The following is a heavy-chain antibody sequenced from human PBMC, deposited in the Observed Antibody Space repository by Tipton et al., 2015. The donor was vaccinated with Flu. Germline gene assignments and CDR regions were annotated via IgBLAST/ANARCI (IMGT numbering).Heavy chain of an antibody. J-gene: IGHJ4*02. CDR3: ARAPDSIVGATVFDY. CDR1: GGSISSYY. V-gene: IGHV4-59*01. CDR2: IYHSGST. D-gene: IGHD1-26*01. Sequence: TLSLTCTVSGGSISSYYWSWIRQPPGKGLEWIGYIYHSGSTNYNPSLKSRVTISVDTSKNQFSLKLSSVTAADTAVYYCARAPDSIVGATVFDYWDQGTLVTVSS.